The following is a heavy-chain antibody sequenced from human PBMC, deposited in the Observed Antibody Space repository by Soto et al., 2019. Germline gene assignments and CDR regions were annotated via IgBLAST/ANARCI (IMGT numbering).Heavy chain of an antibody. V-gene: IGHV1-2*02. CDR2: IDPNVGNT. Sequence: ASVKVSFKASRYTFNRYYIHWVRQAPGQGLEWMGWIDPNVGNTKYAQNFQGRVTMTWDTSTTTASMELSGLTSDDTAVYFCARNRRAYCGGDCPWGSWGQGTQVTVSS. CDR1: RYTFNRYY. CDR3: ARNRRAYCGGDCPWGS. J-gene: IGHJ5*02. D-gene: IGHD2-21*02.